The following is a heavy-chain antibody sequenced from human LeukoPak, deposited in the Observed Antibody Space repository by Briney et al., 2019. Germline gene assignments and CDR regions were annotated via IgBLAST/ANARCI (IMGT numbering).Heavy chain of an antibody. Sequence: PGGSPRLSCVASRFTFGNYWMTWVRQAPGKGLERVANIKKGGGETYYMESVKGRFTISRDNARNSLYLQMNSLTVEDTAVYYCARDMGWQQFDQWGQGTLVTVSS. J-gene: IGHJ4*02. D-gene: IGHD5-24*01. CDR1: RFTFGNYW. CDR3: ARDMGWQQFDQ. V-gene: IGHV3-7*01. CDR2: IKKGGGET.